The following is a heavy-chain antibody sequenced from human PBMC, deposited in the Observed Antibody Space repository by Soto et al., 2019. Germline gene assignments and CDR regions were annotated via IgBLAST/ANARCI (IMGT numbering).Heavy chain of an antibody. D-gene: IGHD6-13*01. Sequence: EVHLLESGGGFVQPGGSLRLSCAASGYTFSTYAMSWVRQAPGMGLEWVSAISVTGGSTYYADSVRGRFTISRDNSKNTLSLQMTSLRAEDTAVYYCAKATYSNVYNFDYWGQGTLVTVSS. CDR3: AKATYSNVYNFDY. CDR2: ISVTGGST. V-gene: IGHV3-23*01. J-gene: IGHJ4*02. CDR1: GYTFSTYA.